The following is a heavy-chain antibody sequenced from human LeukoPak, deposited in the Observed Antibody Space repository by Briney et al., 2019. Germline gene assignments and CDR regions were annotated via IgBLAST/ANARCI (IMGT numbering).Heavy chain of an antibody. J-gene: IGHJ6*02. Sequence: ASVKVSCKVSGYTLTELPMHWVRQAPGKGLEWMGGFDPEDGETIYAQRFQGRVTMTEDTSTDTAYMELSSLRSEDTAVYYCATEGYSSGWNYYYYGMDVWGQGTTVTVSS. D-gene: IGHD6-19*01. CDR2: FDPEDGET. V-gene: IGHV1-24*01. CDR1: GYTLTELP. CDR3: ATEGYSSGWNYYYYGMDV.